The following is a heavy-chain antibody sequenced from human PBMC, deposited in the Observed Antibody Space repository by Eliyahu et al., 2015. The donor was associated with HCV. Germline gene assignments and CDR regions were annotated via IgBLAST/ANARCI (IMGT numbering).Heavy chain of an antibody. D-gene: IGHD5-12*01. V-gene: IGHV3-74*01. J-gene: IGHJ4*02. Sequence: EVQLVESGGGLVQPGGSLRLSCAASGFTFSSYWMHWVRQAPGKGLVWVSRIISDGSTTSYADSVKGRFTVSRDNAKNTLYLQMNSLRAEDTAVYYCARRVPTDYYFDYWGQGTLVTVSS. CDR2: IISDGSTT. CDR1: GFTFSSYW. CDR3: ARRVPTDYYFDY.